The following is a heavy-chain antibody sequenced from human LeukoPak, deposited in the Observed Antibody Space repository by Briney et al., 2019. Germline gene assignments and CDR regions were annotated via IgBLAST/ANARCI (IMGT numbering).Heavy chain of an antibody. Sequence: GGSLRLPCAASGFTFSTYWMSWVRQAPGKGLEWVAKVSEDGSEKYYVDSVKGRFTMSRDNAKNSLYLEMNSLRAEDTAVYYCARGGRSRFDYWGQGTLVTVSS. CDR2: VSEDGSEK. V-gene: IGHV3-7*01. CDR3: ARGGRSRFDY. J-gene: IGHJ4*02. CDR1: GFTFSTYW.